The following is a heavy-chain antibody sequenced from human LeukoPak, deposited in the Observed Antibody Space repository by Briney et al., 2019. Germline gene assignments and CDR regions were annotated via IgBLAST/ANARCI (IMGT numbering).Heavy chain of an antibody. J-gene: IGHJ4*02. CDR3: ARDRTRDGYNQGRVFDY. CDR2: ISYDGTNK. D-gene: IGHD5-24*01. Sequence: GGSLRLSCAASGFTFSSYGMHWVRQTPGKGLEWVAVISYDGTNKYYADSVKGRFTISRDNSKNTLYLQMNSLRAEDTAVYYCARDRTRDGYNQGRVFDYWGQGTLVTVSS. CDR1: GFTFSSYG. V-gene: IGHV3-30*03.